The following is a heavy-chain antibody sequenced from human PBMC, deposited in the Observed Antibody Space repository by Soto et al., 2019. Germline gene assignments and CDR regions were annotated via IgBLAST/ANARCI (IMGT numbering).Heavy chain of an antibody. Sequence: QAQVVQSGAEVRKPGSSVKLSCKASEGTFNSYAIAWVRQAPGQGLEWMGGIIPYYNTLNYAQKFQDRVTITADDATNTVYMELSSLRSDDTAVYFCASGASRWYPYFFDSWAQGTLVTVSS. J-gene: IGHJ4*02. CDR3: ASGASRWYPYFFDS. CDR2: IIPYYNTL. V-gene: IGHV1-69*01. D-gene: IGHD6-13*01. CDR1: EGTFNSYA.